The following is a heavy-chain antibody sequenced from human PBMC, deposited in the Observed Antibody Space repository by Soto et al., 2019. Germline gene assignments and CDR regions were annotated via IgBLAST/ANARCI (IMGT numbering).Heavy chain of an antibody. D-gene: IGHD2-15*01. J-gene: IGHJ4*02. CDR2: INYRGST. V-gene: IGHV4-31*03. CDR3: ARDAPGVAPY. Sequence: QVQLQESGPGLVRPSQTLSLICTVSGGSITSDDSYWNSILQHPETGLEWIGYINYRGSTFYTPSLKSRLIISVDTSKNQFALKLSSVTAADTAVYYCARDAPGVAPYWGQGTLVTVSS. CDR1: GGSITSDDSY.